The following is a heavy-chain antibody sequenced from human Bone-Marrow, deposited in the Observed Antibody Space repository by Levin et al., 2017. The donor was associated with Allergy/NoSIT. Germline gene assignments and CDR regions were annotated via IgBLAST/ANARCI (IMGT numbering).Heavy chain of an antibody. CDR1: GFTFSSYG. CDR2: ISYDGSNK. Sequence: GGSLRLSCAASGFTFSSYGMHWVRQAPGKGLEWVAVISYDGSNKYYADSVKGRFTISRDNSKNTLYLQMNSLRAEDTAVYYCAKDSSPHDYGDDAGGVGDYGMDVWGQGTTVTVSS. J-gene: IGHJ6*02. CDR3: AKDSSPHDYGDDAGGVGDYGMDV. V-gene: IGHV3-30*18. D-gene: IGHD4-17*01.